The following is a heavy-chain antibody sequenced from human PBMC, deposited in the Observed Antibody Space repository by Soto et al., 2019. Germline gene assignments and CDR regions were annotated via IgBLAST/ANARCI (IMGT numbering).Heavy chain of an antibody. CDR2: ISAYNGNT. D-gene: IGHD6-13*01. CDR3: ASLDAPAGRVRAFDI. V-gene: IGHV1-18*01. J-gene: IGHJ3*02. CDR1: GYTFTSYG. Sequence: ASVKVSCKASGYTFTSYGIGWVRQAPGQGLEWMGWISAYNGNTNYAQKLQGRVTMTTDTSTSTAYMELRSLRSDDTAVFYCASLDAPAGRVRAFDIWGQRTMVTVS.